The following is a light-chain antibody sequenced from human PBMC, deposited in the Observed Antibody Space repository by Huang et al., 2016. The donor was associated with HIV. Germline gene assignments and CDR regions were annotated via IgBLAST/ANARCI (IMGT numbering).Light chain of an antibody. CDR2: APS. Sequence: DIQMTQSPSSLSASVGDRVTITCRASQSISNYLNWYQQKAGKPPNLLFYAPSTLPSGVPSRFSGSCSGADFTLTISRLQPEDSATYYCQQSYSTLFTFGGGTKVEIK. J-gene: IGKJ4*01. CDR1: QSISNY. V-gene: IGKV1-39*01. CDR3: QQSYSTLFT.